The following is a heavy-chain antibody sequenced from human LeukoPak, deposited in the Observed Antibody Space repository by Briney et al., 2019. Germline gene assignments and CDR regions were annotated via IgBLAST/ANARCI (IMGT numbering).Heavy chain of an antibody. V-gene: IGHV3-30*02. D-gene: IGHD1-14*01. CDR1: GFTFSGSG. J-gene: IGHJ4*02. CDR3: AKDSRNLPFDY. CDR2: IRSDGYNK. Sequence: RGSLRLSCAASGFTFSGSGMHCVRQAPGKGLDWVAFIRSDGYNKYYSDSVKGRFTISRDNSKNTLYLQMNSLRAEDTAVYYCAKDSRNLPFDYWGQGTLVTVSS.